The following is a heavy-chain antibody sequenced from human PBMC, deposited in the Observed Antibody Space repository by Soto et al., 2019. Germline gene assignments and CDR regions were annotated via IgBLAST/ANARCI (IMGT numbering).Heavy chain of an antibody. V-gene: IGHV1-18*01. J-gene: IGHJ3*02. CDR1: GYTFTSYG. Sequence: ASVKVSFKASGYTFTSYGISWVRQAPGQGLEWMGWISAYNGNTNYAQKLQGRVTMTTDTSTSTAYMELRSLRSDDTAVYYCARWDPNDENDAFDIWGQGTMVTVSS. CDR2: ISAYNGNT. CDR3: ARWDPNDENDAFDI. D-gene: IGHD1-1*01.